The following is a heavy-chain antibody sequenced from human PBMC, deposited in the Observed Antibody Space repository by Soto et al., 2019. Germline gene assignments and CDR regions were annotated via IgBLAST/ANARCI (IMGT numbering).Heavy chain of an antibody. Sequence: SVKVSCKASGGTFSSYAISWVRQAPGQGLEWMGGIIPIFGTANYAQKFQGRVTITADESTSTAYMELSSLRSEDTAVYYCATAVSNYYDSSGYKGLGIWGQGTMVTVSS. V-gene: IGHV1-69*13. CDR1: GGTFSSYA. J-gene: IGHJ3*02. CDR2: IIPIFGTA. D-gene: IGHD3-22*01. CDR3: ATAVSNYYDSSGYKGLGI.